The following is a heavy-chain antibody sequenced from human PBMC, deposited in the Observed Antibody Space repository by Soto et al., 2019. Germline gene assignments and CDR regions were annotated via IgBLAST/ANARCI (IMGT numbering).Heavy chain of an antibody. CDR1: AYSFTSYG. CDR3: ARLPHPMTTVTTPRGYYYGMDV. D-gene: IGHD4-4*01. Sequence: ASVKVSCKTSAYSFTSYGFSWVRQAPGQGLEWMGWMSAYNGNTNYAQKFQGRVTMTTDTSTSTFYMELRSLRSDDTAVYYCARLPHPMTTVTTPRGYYYGMDVWGQGTTVTVSS. CDR2: MSAYNGNT. J-gene: IGHJ6*02. V-gene: IGHV1-18*01.